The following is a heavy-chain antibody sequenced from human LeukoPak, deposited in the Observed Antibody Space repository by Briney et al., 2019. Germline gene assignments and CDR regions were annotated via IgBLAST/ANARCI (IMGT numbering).Heavy chain of an antibody. J-gene: IGHJ4*02. CDR1: GYTFTSYA. V-gene: IGHV7-4-1*02. CDR3: ARSPQVPPMVRGVIPSDY. CDR2: INTNTGNP. D-gene: IGHD3-10*01. Sequence: ASVKVSCKASGYTFTSYAMNWVRQAPGQGLEWMGWINTNTGNPTYAQGFTGRFVFSLDTSVSTAYLQISSLKAEDTAVYYCARSPQVPPMVRGVIPSDYWGQGTLVTVSS.